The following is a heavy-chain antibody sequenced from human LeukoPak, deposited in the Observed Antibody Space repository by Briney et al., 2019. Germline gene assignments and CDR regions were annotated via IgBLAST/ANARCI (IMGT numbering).Heavy chain of an antibody. Sequence: PGGSLRLSCAASGFTFSSYEMNWVRQAPGMGLEWVSYISSGGNNIYYADSVKGRFTISRDNAKNSLYLQMNSLRAEDTAVYYCGRTTTYGSGSPYIPFDYWGQGTLVAVSS. V-gene: IGHV3-48*03. CDR3: GRTTTYGSGSPYIPFDY. CDR2: ISSGGNNI. D-gene: IGHD3-10*01. CDR1: GFTFSSYE. J-gene: IGHJ4*02.